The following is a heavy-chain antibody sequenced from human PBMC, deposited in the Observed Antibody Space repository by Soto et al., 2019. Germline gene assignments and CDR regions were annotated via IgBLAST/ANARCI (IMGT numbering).Heavy chain of an antibody. CDR1: GFTFSSYA. D-gene: IGHD4-17*01. Sequence: GGSLRLSCAAPGFTFSSYAMSWVRQAPGKGLEWVSAISGSGGSTYYADSVKGRFTISRDNSKNTLYLQMNSLRAEDTAVYYCANCIGQGEGDYDPLYYFDYWGQGTLVTVSS. CDR2: ISGSGGST. V-gene: IGHV3-23*01. J-gene: IGHJ4*02. CDR3: ANCIGQGEGDYDPLYYFDY.